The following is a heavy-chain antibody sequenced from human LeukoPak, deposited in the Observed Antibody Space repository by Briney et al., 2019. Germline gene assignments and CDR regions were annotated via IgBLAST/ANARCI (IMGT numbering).Heavy chain of an antibody. CDR3: ARAVPVSLNYFDY. CDR2: INPNSGGT. Sequence: ASVKVSCKTSGYSFTDYYIHWVRQAPGQGLEWMGWINPNSGGTNYAQKFQGRVTMTRDTSIRTTYMDLSRLISDDTAVYYCARAVPVSLNYFDYWGQGTLVTVSS. D-gene: IGHD2-2*01. J-gene: IGHJ4*02. CDR1: GYSFTDYY. V-gene: IGHV1-2*02.